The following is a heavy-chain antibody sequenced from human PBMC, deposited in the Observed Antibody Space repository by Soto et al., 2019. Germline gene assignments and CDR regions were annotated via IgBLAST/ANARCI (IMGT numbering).Heavy chain of an antibody. D-gene: IGHD2-15*01. V-gene: IGHV1-2*04. Sequence: ASVKVSCKASGYTFTGYYMHWVRQAPGQGLEWMGWINPNSGGTNYAQQFQGWVTMTRDTSISTAYMELSRLRSDDTAVYYCARQKYCSGGSCRSSWFDPWGQGTLVTVSS. CDR1: GYTFTGYY. J-gene: IGHJ5*02. CDR2: INPNSGGT. CDR3: ARQKYCSGGSCRSSWFDP.